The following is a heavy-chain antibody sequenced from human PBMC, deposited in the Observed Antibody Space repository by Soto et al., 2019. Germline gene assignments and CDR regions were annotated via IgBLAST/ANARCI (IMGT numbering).Heavy chain of an antibody. Sequence: QGQLVQSGAEVRKPGSSVKVSCKASGGTFSSDAVSWVRQAPGQGLEWMGGLIPILGTTHYAQKFQGRVTITADESTNTADMELSSLRSDDTAVYYGARASGYVSGWYHDYWGQGTRVTVSS. J-gene: IGHJ4*02. CDR3: ARASGYVSGWYHDY. CDR1: GGTFSSDA. D-gene: IGHD6-19*01. V-gene: IGHV1-69*01. CDR2: LIPILGTT.